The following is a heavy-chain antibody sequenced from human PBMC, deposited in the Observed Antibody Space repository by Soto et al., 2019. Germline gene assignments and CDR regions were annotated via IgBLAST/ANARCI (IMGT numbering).Heavy chain of an antibody. Sequence: SETLSLTCTVSGGSISSSSYYWGWIRQPPGKGLEWIGSIYYSGSTYYNPSLKSRVTISVDTSKNQFSLKLSSVTAADTAVYYCARKVEDIVVVVVPYDAFDIWGQGTMVTVSS. V-gene: IGHV4-39*01. CDR3: ARKVEDIVVVVVPYDAFDI. D-gene: IGHD2-15*01. CDR2: IYYSGST. CDR1: GGSISSSSYY. J-gene: IGHJ3*02.